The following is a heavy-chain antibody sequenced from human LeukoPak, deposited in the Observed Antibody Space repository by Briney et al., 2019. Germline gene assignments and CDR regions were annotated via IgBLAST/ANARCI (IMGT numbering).Heavy chain of an antibody. CDR2: IYYSGST. J-gene: IGHJ4*02. CDR3: ARAGAVAGTRWPAVY. V-gene: IGHV4-59*12. Sequence: PSETLSLTCTVSGGSISSYYWSWLRQPPGKGLEWIGYIYYSGSTNYNPSLTSRVTISVDTPKNQLFLQLTSVTAADTDVHLCARAGAVAGTRWPAVYWGQGTLVTVSS. D-gene: IGHD6-19*01. CDR1: GGSISSYY.